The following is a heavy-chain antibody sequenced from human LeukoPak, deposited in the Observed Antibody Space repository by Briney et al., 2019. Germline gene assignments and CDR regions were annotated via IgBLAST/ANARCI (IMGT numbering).Heavy chain of an antibody. CDR3: ARDRSTSPEYGHYYYGMDV. J-gene: IGHJ6*02. CDR1: GGTFSSYA. D-gene: IGHD1-14*01. CDR2: IIPILGIA. Sequence: SVKVSCKASGGTFSSYAISWVRQAPGQGLEWMGRIIPILGIANYAQKFQGRVTITADKSTSTAYMELSSLRSEDTAVYYCARDRSTSPEYGHYYYGMDVWGQGTTVTVSS. V-gene: IGHV1-69*04.